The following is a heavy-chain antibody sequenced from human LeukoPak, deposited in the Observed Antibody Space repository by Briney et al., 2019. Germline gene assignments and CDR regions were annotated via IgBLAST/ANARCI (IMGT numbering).Heavy chain of an antibody. CDR2: IYYSGST. Sequence: SETLSLTCTVSGGSISSYYWSWIRQPPGKGLERIGYIYYSGSTNYNPSLKSRVTISVDTSKNQFSLKLSSVTAADTAVYYCARKLAVAEYYYYYGMDVWGQGTTVTVSS. V-gene: IGHV4-59*01. CDR1: GGSISSYY. D-gene: IGHD6-19*01. CDR3: ARKLAVAEYYYYYGMDV. J-gene: IGHJ6*02.